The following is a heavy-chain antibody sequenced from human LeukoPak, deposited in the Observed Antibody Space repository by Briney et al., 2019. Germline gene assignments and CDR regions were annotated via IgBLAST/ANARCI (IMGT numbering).Heavy chain of an antibody. D-gene: IGHD2-8*02. CDR1: GFTFSTFA. CDR3: ATYRQVLLPFES. Sequence: WSLRLSCAASGFTFSTFAMIWVRQPLGKGLEWVSSIFPSGGEIHYADSVRGRFAISRDNSKSTLSLQMNSLRAEDTAIYYCATYRQVLLPFESWGQGTLVTVSS. V-gene: IGHV3-23*01. J-gene: IGHJ4*02. CDR2: IFPSGGEI.